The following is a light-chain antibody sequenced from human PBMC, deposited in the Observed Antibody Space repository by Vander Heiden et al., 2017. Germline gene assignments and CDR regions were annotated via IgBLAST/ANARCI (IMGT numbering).Light chain of an antibody. J-gene: IGKJ4*01. Sequence: DIVMTQSPDSLAVSLGERATINCKSSQSVQYSSINKNYLAWYQQKPGQPPKLLIYWASTRESGVPDRFSGSGSGTDFTLTISSLQAEDVAVYYCQQYYSTPLTFGGGTKVEIK. CDR2: WAS. CDR3: QQYYSTPLT. CDR1: QSVQYSSINKNY. V-gene: IGKV4-1*01.